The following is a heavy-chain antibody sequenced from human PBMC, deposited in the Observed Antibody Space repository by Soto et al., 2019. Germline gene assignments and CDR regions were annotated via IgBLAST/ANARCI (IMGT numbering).Heavy chain of an antibody. J-gene: IGHJ6*02. CDR3: ARGHKGLEV. CDR2: IKQDGSEK. V-gene: IGHV3-7*01. CDR1: GLVFSSFW. Sequence: GGSLRLSCEASGLVFSSFWMSWVRQAPGEGLEWVAYIKQDGSEKYYVDSVKGRFTISRDNPKSSLYLQMNNLRAEDTAVYYCARGHKGLEVWGQGTTVTVSS.